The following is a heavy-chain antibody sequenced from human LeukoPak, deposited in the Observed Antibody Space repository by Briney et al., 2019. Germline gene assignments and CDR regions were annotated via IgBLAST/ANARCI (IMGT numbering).Heavy chain of an antibody. CDR3: AKDTSEGYYDSSGYFGSGPHFDY. D-gene: IGHD3-22*01. V-gene: IGHV3-9*01. J-gene: IGHJ4*02. CDR1: GFTFDDYA. Sequence: GRSLRLSCAASGFTFDDYAMHWVRQAPGKGLEWVSGISWNSGSIGYADSVKGRFTISRDNAKNSLYLQMNSLRAEDTALYYCAKDTSEGYYDSSGYFGSGPHFDYWGQGTLVTVSS. CDR2: ISWNSGSI.